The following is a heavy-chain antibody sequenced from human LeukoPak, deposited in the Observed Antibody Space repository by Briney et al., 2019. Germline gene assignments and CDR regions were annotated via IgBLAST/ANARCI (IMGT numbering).Heavy chain of an antibody. Sequence: PSETLSLTCSVSGGSISSSNWRSWVRQPPGKGLEWIGEIYHSGSTNYNPTLKSRVTMSVDKSRNQFSLSLTSVTAADTPVYYCARGEQYGSGTVQFDYWGQGTLVTVSS. V-gene: IGHV4-4*02. CDR2: IYHSGST. J-gene: IGHJ4*02. CDR1: GGSISSSNW. D-gene: IGHD3-10*01. CDR3: ARGEQYGSGTVQFDY.